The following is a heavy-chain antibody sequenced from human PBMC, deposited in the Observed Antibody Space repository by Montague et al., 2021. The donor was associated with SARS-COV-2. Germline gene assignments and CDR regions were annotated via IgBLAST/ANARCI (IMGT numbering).Heavy chain of an antibody. D-gene: IGHD4-17*01. CDR3: AGVGTYGGYPTPPAFDY. V-gene: IGHV4-59*01. CDR1: GGSINSYY. CDR2: IYYSGST. J-gene: IGHJ4*02. Sequence: SETLSLTCTVSGGSINSYYWSWIRQPPGKGLEWIGYIYYSGSTNYNPSLKSRVTISVDTSKNQFSLKLSSVTAADTAVYYCAGVGTYGGYPTPPAFDYWGQGTLVTVSS.